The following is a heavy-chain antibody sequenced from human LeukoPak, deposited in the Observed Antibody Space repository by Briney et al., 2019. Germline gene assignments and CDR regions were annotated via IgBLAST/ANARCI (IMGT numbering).Heavy chain of an antibody. V-gene: IGHV1-18*01. CDR2: ISVYNGNT. D-gene: IGHD6-13*01. Sequence: ASVKVSCKASGYTFSRYGINWVRQAPGRGLEWMGWISVYNGNTDYSQRLQGRITMTADTSTSTAFMELTSLRSDDTAVYFCARESTSWSFEYWGQGTLDTVS. CDR3: ARESTSWSFEY. CDR1: GYTFSRYG. J-gene: IGHJ4*02.